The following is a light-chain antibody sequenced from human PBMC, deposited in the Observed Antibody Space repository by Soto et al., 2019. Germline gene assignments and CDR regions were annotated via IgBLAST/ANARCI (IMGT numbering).Light chain of an antibody. CDR2: EVS. V-gene: IGLV2-8*01. CDR1: SSDVGGYNY. CDR3: SSYAGVNRV. Sequence: QSALTQPPSASGSPGQSVTISCTGTSSDVGGYNYVSWYQQYPGKAPKLMIYEVSKRPSGVPDCFSGSKSGNTASLTVSGLQAEDEADYYCSSYAGVNRVFGTGTKLTVL. J-gene: IGLJ1*01.